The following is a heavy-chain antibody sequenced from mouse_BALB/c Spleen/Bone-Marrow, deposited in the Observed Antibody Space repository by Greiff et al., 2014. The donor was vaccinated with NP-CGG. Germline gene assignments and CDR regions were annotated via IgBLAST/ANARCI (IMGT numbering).Heavy chain of an antibody. D-gene: IGHD1-1*01. CDR1: GFTFSNYY. V-gene: IGHV5-4*02. J-gene: IGHJ3*01. Sequence: EVKLQESGGGLVKPGGSLKLSCAASGFTFSNYYMYWVRQTPEKRLEWVATISDGGSYTYYPDSVKGRFTISRDNANNNLYLQMSSPKSEDTAMYYCARDYYGSSYIGYWGQGTLVTVST. CDR3: ARDYYGSSYIGY. CDR2: ISDGGSYT.